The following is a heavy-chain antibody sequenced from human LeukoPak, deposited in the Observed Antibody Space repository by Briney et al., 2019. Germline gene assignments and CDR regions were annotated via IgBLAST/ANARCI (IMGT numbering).Heavy chain of an antibody. V-gene: IGHV3-21*01. CDR3: ARDQDYGDYESFDL. CDR2: ISSSSIYI. J-gene: IGHJ2*01. CDR1: GFTFSSYS. D-gene: IGHD4-17*01. Sequence: GGSLRLSCAAAGFTFSSYSMNWVRQAPGKGLEWVSTISSSSIYIYYADSVKGRVTSSRDNAKKSVYLQMNSLRAEDTAVYYCARDQDYGDYESFDLWGRGTLVTVSS.